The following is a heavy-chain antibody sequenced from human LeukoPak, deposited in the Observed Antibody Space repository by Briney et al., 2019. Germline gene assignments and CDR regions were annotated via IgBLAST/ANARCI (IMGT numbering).Heavy chain of an antibody. CDR1: GFTFSDYY. D-gene: IGHD3-22*01. Sequence: GGSLRLSCAASGFTFSDYYMSWIRQAPGKGLEWVSYISSSGGTIYYADSVEGRFTISRDNSKNTLYLQMNSLRAEDTAVYYCAREYYYDSSGFHLFDPWGQGTLVTVSS. J-gene: IGHJ5*02. CDR2: ISSSGGTI. CDR3: AREYYYDSSGFHLFDP. V-gene: IGHV3-11*04.